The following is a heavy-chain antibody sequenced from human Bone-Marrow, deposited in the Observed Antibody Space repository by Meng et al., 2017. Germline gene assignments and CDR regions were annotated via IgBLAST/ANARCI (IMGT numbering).Heavy chain of an antibody. CDR3: ARDIRQGGNIWFDP. V-gene: IGHV4-31*01. CDR1: GGSISSGGYY. Sequence: QGQLQESGPGLVKPSQTLSLTCTVSGGSISSGGYYWSWIRQHPGKGLEWIGYIYYSGTTYYNPSLSSLVTISVDTSKNQFSLNLSSVTAADTAVYYCARDIRQGGNIWFDPWGQGTLVTVSP. CDR2: IYYSGTT. J-gene: IGHJ5*02. D-gene: IGHD3-16*01.